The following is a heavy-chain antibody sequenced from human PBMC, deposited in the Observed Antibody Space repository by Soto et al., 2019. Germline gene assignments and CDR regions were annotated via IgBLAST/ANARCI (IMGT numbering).Heavy chain of an antibody. V-gene: IGHV6-1*01. CDR3: ARGLQS. CDR1: GDSISNTSAA. Sequence: SQTLSLTFAISGDSISNTSAAWNWIRQSPSRGLEWLGRTYYRSKWFSDYAESVKSRITISPDTSKNQISLQLNSLTPEDTAFYYCARGLQSWGQGTLVTVSS. D-gene: IGHD6-19*01. CDR2: TYYRSKWFS. J-gene: IGHJ5*02.